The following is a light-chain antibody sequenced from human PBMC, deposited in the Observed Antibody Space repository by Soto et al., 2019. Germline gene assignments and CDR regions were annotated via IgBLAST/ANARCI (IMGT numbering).Light chain of an antibody. CDR2: GAS. Sequence: EIVLTQSPGTLSLSPGERATLSCRASQRVSSSYLAWYQQKPGQAPRLLIYGASTRATGIPDRFSGSGSGTDFTLTISRLEPEDFAVYFCQRYGSSPPFTFGQANKVEI. CDR1: QRVSSSY. V-gene: IGKV3-20*01. J-gene: IGKJ2*01. CDR3: QRYGSSPPFT.